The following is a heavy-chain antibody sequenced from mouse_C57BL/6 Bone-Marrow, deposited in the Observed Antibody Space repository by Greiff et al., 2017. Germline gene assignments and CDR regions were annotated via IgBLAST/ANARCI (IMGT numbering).Heavy chain of an antibody. CDR1: GFTFSDFY. CDR2: SRNKANDYTT. J-gene: IGHJ3*01. CDR3: ARDDDFAY. Sequence: EVKVVESGGGLVQSGRSLRLSCATSGFTFSDFYMEWVRQAPGKGLEWIAASRNKANDYTTEYSASVKGRFIVSRDTSQSILYLQMNALRAEDTAIYYCARDDDFAYWGQGTLVTVSA. V-gene: IGHV7-1*01.